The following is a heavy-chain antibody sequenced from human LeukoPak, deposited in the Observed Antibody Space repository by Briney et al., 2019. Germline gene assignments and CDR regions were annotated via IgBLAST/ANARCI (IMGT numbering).Heavy chain of an antibody. J-gene: IGHJ4*02. V-gene: IGHV1-2*02. CDR1: GYIFTGYY. D-gene: IGHD2-21*02. CDR2: VNPNSGGT. CDR3: AGGGGLTAIPTEDY. Sequence: ASVKVSCKASGYIFTGYYMHWVRQAPGQGLEWVGWVNPNSGGTNYAQNFQGRVSMTRDTSISTAYMELSRLRSDDTAVYYCAGGGGLTAIPTEDYWGQGTLVTVSS.